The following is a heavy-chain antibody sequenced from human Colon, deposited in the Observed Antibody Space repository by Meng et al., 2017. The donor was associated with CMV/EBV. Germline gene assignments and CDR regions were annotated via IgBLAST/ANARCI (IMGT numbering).Heavy chain of an antibody. Sequence: GESLKISCAASGFTFSAYPIHWVRQAPGKGLEWVTFIRFDEKNKFYADSVKGRFAISRDNSKNMVYLQMNSLSSEDTGVYYCAKDRAFGGSSPGDIGAWGQGTPVTVSS. V-gene: IGHV3-30*02. CDR2: IRFDEKNK. J-gene: IGHJ5*02. D-gene: IGHD2-15*01. CDR3: AKDRAFGGSSPGDIGA. CDR1: GFTFSAYP.